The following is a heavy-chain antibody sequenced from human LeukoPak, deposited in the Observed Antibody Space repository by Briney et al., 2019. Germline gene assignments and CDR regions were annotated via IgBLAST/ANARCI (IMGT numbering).Heavy chain of an antibody. CDR2: ISSGGNTI. CDR1: GFTFSDYY. Sequence: GGSLRLSCAASGFTFSDYYMSWIRQAPGKGLEWVSYISSGGNTIYYADSVKSRFTISRDNAKNSLYLQMNSLRAEDTAVYYCARVPLRFRDSYYYYYMDVWGKGTTVTVSS. D-gene: IGHD3-3*01. CDR3: ARVPLRFRDSYYYYYMDV. V-gene: IGHV3-11*04. J-gene: IGHJ6*03.